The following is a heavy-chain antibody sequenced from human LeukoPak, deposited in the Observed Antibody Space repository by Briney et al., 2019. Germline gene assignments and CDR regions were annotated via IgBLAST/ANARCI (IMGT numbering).Heavy chain of an antibody. CDR3: ARDRKSAWYPLVDY. J-gene: IGHJ4*02. V-gene: IGHV3-11*01. CDR1: GFTFSDYY. CDR2: ISSSGSTK. D-gene: IGHD6-19*01. Sequence: PGGSLRLSCAVSGFTFSDYYMSWIRQAPGKGLEWISYISSSGSTKYYADSVKGRFTISRDNAKNPLYLQMNSLRAEDTAVYYCARDRKSAWYPLVDYWGQGTLVTVSS.